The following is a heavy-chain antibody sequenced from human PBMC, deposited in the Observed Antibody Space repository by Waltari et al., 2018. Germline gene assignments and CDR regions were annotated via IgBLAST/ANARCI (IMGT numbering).Heavy chain of an antibody. D-gene: IGHD6-6*01. V-gene: IGHV4-38-2*01. Sequence: QVQLQESGPGLVKPSETLSLTCAVSGYSISSGYYWGWIRQPPGKGLEWIGSIYHSGSTYYTPSLKSRVTISVDTSKNQFSLKLSSVTAADTAVYYCARRMYSSSSPFFDYWGQGTLVTVSS. J-gene: IGHJ4*02. CDR3: ARRMYSSSSPFFDY. CDR1: GYSISSGYY. CDR2: IYHSGST.